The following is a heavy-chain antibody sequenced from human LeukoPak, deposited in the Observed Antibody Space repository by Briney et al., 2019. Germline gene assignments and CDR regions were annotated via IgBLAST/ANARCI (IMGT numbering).Heavy chain of an antibody. Sequence: GGSLRLSCAASGFTFSSYSMNWVRQAPGKGLEWVSSISSSSSYIYYADSVEGRFTISRDNAKNSLYLQMNSLRAEDTAVYYCARGRGSTTRHYYYGMDVWGQGTTVTVSS. CDR2: ISSSSSYI. V-gene: IGHV3-21*01. CDR1: GFTFSSYS. CDR3: ARGRGSTTRHYYYGMDV. J-gene: IGHJ6*02. D-gene: IGHD2-2*01.